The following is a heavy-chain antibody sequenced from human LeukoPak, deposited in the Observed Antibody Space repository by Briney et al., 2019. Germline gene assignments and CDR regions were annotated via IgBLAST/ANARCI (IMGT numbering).Heavy chain of an antibody. Sequence: ASVKVSCKASGGTFSSYAISWVRQAPGQGLEWRGGIIPIFGTANYAQKFQGRVTITADKSTSTAYMELSSLRSEDTAVYYCARDGDYYDSSRGNWFDPWGQGTLVTVSS. J-gene: IGHJ5*02. CDR1: GGTFSSYA. V-gene: IGHV1-69*06. CDR3: ARDGDYYDSSRGNWFDP. CDR2: IIPIFGTA. D-gene: IGHD3-22*01.